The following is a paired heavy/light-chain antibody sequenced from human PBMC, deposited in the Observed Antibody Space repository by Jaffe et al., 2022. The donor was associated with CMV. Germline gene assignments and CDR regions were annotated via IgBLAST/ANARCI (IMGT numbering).Light chain of an antibody. CDR3: QVWDSISDHPV. CDR1: NIAIKS. Sequence: SYVLTQSPPVSVAPGETARIACGGENIAIKSVHWYRQKPGQAPVLVIYYDNDRPSGISDRFSGSSSGDTATLTISRVEAGDEADFYCQVWDSISDHPVFGGGTKLTVL. V-gene: IGLV3-21*04. J-gene: IGLJ2*01. CDR2: YDN.
Heavy chain of an antibody. Sequence: QVQLVQSGAEVKKSGASVKVSCKASGYTFTRYAVHWVRQAPGQRLEYLGWINTANGHTKYSQNFQDRVTITRDTSATTVYMELSSLRSEDTAVYYCARVDNYNGYSYFDDWGQGTLVTVSS. CDR3: ARVDNYNGYSYFDD. J-gene: IGHJ4*02. CDR2: INTANGHT. CDR1: GYTFTRYA. D-gene: IGHD5-18*01. V-gene: IGHV1-3*04.